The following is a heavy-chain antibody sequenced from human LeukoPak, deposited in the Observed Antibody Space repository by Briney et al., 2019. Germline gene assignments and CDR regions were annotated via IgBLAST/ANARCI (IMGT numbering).Heavy chain of an antibody. CDR2: INPSGGST. J-gene: IGHJ6*02. CDR3: ARHLRGEIITMVRGAPHPYYYGMDV. CDR1: GYTFTGYY. D-gene: IGHD3-10*01. V-gene: IGHV1-46*01. Sequence: ASVKVSCKASGYTFTGYYMHWVRQAPGQGLEWMGIINPSGGSTSYAQKFQGRVTMTRDTSTSTVYMELSSLRSEDTAVYYCARHLRGEIITMVRGAPHPYYYGMDVWGQGTTVTVSS.